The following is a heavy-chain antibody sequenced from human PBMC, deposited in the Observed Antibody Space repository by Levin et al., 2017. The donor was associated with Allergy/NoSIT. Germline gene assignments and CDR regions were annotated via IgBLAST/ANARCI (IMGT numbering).Heavy chain of an antibody. J-gene: IGHJ4*02. CDR3: TRRFSDDSSGYFSN. V-gene: IGHV3-73*01. D-gene: IGHD3-22*01. CDR1: GFTFSGSA. CDR2: IRSKANNYAT. Sequence: GGSLRLSCAASGFTFSGSAMHWVRQASGKGLEWVGRIRSKANNYATALAASVKGRFTISRDDSKNMAYLQMNSLKTEDTAMYYCTRRFSDDSSGYFSNWGQGTLVTVSS.